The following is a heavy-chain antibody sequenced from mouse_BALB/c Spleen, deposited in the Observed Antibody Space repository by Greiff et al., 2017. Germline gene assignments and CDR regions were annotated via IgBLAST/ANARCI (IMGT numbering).Heavy chain of an antibody. CDR3: ARTYYGNQAWFAY. J-gene: IGHJ3*01. Sequence: EVQLQESGPELVKPGASVKVSCKASGYAFTSYNMYWVKQSHGKSLEWIGYIDPYNGGTSYNQKFKGKATLTVDKSSSTAYMHLNSLTSEDSAVYYCARTYYGNQAWFAYWGQGTLVTVSA. D-gene: IGHD2-10*01. V-gene: IGHV1S135*01. CDR2: IDPYNGGT. CDR1: GYAFTSYN.